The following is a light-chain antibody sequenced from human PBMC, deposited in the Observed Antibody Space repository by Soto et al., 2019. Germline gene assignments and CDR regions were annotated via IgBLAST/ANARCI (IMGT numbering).Light chain of an antibody. CDR3: SSYTSTSTLV. CDR2: DVS. J-gene: IGLJ1*01. Sequence: QSVLTQPASGSGSPGQSITISCTGTSSDVGGYNYVSWYQQHPGKAPKLMIYDVSLRPSGISNRFSGSKSGNTASLTISGLQAEDEADYYCSSYTSTSTLVFGTGTKVTVL. V-gene: IGLV2-14*01. CDR1: SSDVGGYNY.